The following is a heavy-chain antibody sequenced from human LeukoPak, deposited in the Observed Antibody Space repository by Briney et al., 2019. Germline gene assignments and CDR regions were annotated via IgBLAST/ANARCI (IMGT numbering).Heavy chain of an antibody. Sequence: ASVKVSCKASGYTFTGYYMHWVRQAPGQGLEWMGWINPSSGGTNYARLFHGRVTMTRDTSITTAYMELSRLRSDDTAMYYCAKTDNKYDSRLLFNWGQGTQIIVSS. J-gene: IGHJ1*01. V-gene: IGHV1-2*02. CDR1: GYTFTGYY. CDR2: INPSSGGT. D-gene: IGHD3-22*01. CDR3: AKTDNKYDSRLLFN.